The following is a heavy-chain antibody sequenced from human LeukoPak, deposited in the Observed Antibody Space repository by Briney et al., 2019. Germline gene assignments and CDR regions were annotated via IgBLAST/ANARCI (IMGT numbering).Heavy chain of an antibody. V-gene: IGHV3-7*04. D-gene: IGHD4-17*01. CDR2: IKQDGSEK. CDR1: GFNFTNAW. Sequence: GGSLRLSCAASGFNFTNAWMSWVRQAPGKGLEWVANIKQDGSEKYYVDSVKGRFTISRDNAKNSLYLQMNSLRAEDTAVYYCARGLYGDYYYYGMDVWGQGTTVTVSS. J-gene: IGHJ6*02. CDR3: ARGLYGDYYYYGMDV.